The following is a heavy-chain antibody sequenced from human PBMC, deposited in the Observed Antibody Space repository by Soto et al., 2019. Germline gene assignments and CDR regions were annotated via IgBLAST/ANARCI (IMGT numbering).Heavy chain of an antibody. V-gene: IGHV4-61*01. CDR1: GGSVSSGSYD. Sequence: QVQLQESGPGVVKPSETLSLTCTVSGGSVSSGSYDWSWIRQPPGKGLEWIGYIYYSGSTNYNPSLKSRVTISVDTSKNQFSLKLSSVTAADTAVYYCASSDTAMVNDYWGQGTLVTVSS. CDR3: ASSDTAMVNDY. J-gene: IGHJ4*02. CDR2: IYYSGST. D-gene: IGHD5-18*01.